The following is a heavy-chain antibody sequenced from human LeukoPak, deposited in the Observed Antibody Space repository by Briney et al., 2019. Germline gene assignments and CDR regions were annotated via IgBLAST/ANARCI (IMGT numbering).Heavy chain of an antibody. Sequence: SETLSLTCTVSGGSISSSSYYWGWIRQPPGKGLEWIGSIYYSGSTYYNPSLKSRVTISVDTSKNQFSLKLSSVTAADTAVYYRARVVVPAAILVWFDPWGQGTLVTVSS. J-gene: IGHJ5*02. CDR3: ARVVVPAAILVWFDP. CDR2: IYYSGST. V-gene: IGHV4-39*01. CDR1: GGSISSSSYY. D-gene: IGHD2-2*02.